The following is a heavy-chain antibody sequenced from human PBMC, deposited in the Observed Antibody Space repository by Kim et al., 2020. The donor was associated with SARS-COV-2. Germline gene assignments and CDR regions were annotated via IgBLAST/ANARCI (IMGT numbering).Heavy chain of an antibody. D-gene: IGHD1-26*01. CDR3: AKEAGGSFDY. CDR2: ISYDGSNK. V-gene: IGHV3-30*18. CDR1: GFTFSSYG. J-gene: IGHJ4*02. Sequence: GGSLRLSCAASGFTFSSYGMHWVRQAPGKGLEWVAVISYDGSNKYYADSVKGRFTISRDNSKNTLYLQMNSLRAEDTAVYYCAKEAGGSFDYWGQGTLVTVSS.